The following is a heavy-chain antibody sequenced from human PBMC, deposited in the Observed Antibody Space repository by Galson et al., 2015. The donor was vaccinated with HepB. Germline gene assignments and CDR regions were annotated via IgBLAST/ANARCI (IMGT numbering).Heavy chain of an antibody. CDR3: ARDPSYLGAPVYWFDP. J-gene: IGHJ5*02. CDR1: GFPFSSYN. Sequence: SLRLSCAESGFPFSSYNMYWVRQAPGKGLEWVALIWYDGSNKYYADSVKGRFTISRDNSKNTLYLQMSSLRVEDTAVYHCARDPSYLGAPVYWFDPWGQGTLVTVSS. V-gene: IGHV3-33*01. CDR2: IWYDGSNK. D-gene: IGHD3-16*01.